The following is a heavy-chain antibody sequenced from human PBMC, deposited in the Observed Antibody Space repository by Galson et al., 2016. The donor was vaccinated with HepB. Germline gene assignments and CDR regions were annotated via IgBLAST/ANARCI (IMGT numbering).Heavy chain of an antibody. Sequence: SLRLSCAASGFIFSDYAMSWVRQAPGKGPEWVSGISGGGERTWYADSMKGRFTISRDNYKKILYLKINSLTVEDTAVYYCPKAGYGTIDYWGQGTLVTVAS. CDR2: ISGGGERT. J-gene: IGHJ4*02. V-gene: IGHV3-23*01. CDR3: PKAGYGTIDY. CDR1: GFIFSDYA. D-gene: IGHD5-12*01.